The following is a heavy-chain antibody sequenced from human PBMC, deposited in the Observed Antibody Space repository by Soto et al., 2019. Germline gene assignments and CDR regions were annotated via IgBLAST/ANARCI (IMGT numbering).Heavy chain of an antibody. CDR3: ARGSSGWYLHYYYGMDV. CDR1: GGTFSSYA. J-gene: IGHJ6*02. CDR2: IIPIFGTA. Sequence: QVQLVQSGAEVKKPGSSVKVSCKASGGTFSSYAISWVRQAPGQGLEWMGGIIPIFGTANYAQKFQGRVTITADESTSTAYMELSSLRSEYTAVYYCARGSSGWYLHYYYGMDVWGQGTTVTVSS. V-gene: IGHV1-69*01. D-gene: IGHD6-19*01.